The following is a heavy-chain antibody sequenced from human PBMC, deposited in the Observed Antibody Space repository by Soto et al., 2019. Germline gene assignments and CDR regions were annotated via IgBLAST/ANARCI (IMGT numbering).Heavy chain of an antibody. CDR1: GYTFTSYG. CDR2: ISAYNGNT. CDR3: ARVAGSPDY. Sequence: GASVKVSCKASGYTFTSYGISWVRQAPGQGLEWMGWISAYNGNTNYAQKLQGRVTMTTDTSISTVYMELRSLRSDDTAVYYCARVAGSPDYWGQGTLVTVSS. V-gene: IGHV1-18*01. J-gene: IGHJ4*02. D-gene: IGHD1-26*01.